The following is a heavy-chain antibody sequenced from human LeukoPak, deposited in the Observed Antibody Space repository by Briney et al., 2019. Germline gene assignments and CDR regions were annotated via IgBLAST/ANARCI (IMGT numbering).Heavy chain of an antibody. CDR3: ARDRKSFIAAAATDWFDP. CDR2: INPSGGST. CDR1: GYTFTSYY. J-gene: IGHJ5*02. D-gene: IGHD6-13*01. V-gene: IGHV1-46*01. Sequence: GASVKVSCKASGYTFTSYYMHWVRQAPGQGLEWMGIINPSGGSTSYAQKFQGRVTMTRDTSTSTVYMELSRLRSEDTAVYYCARDRKSFIAAAATDWFDPWGQGTLVTVSS.